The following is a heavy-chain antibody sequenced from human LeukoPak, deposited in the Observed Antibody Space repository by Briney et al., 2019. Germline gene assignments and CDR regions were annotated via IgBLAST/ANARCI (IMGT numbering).Heavy chain of an antibody. V-gene: IGHV4-4*02. CDR1: GGSITSSQW. CDR3: ARAGRRDGYKSYFDY. J-gene: IGHJ4*02. Sequence: SETLSLTCAVSGGSITSSQWWSWVRQSPGKGLEWIAEIYHTGSTNYNPSLRSRVTMSVDKSKNHFSLRLSSVTAADTAVYYCARAGRRDGYKSYFDYWGQGTLVTVSS. CDR2: IYHTGST. D-gene: IGHD5-24*01.